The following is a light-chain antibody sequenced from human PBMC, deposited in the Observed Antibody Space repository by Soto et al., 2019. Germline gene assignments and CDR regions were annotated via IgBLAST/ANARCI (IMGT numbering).Light chain of an antibody. J-gene: IGKJ2*01. CDR3: LQSLQVPPT. CDR2: GAS. Sequence: EIVMTQSPATLSVSPGEGATLSCRASQSVSHNLAWYQQKPGQAPRLLIYGASTRATGIPTRFSGSGSGTEFTLTISRVEAEDVGVYYCLQSLQVPPTFGQGTKLEIK. CDR1: QSVSHN. V-gene: IGKV3-15*01.